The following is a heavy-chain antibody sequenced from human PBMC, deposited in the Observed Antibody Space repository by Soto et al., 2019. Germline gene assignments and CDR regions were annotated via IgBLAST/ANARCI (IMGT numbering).Heavy chain of an antibody. J-gene: IGHJ6*02. V-gene: IGHV4-30-4*01. Sequence: SETLSLTCTVSGGSISSGDYYWSWIRQPPGKGLEWIGYIYYSGSTYYNPSLKSRVTISVDTSKNQFSLKLSSVTAADTAVYYCAIDLSTREYGMDDWGQGTTVTVSS. CDR1: GGSISSGDYY. D-gene: IGHD2-2*01. CDR2: IYYSGST. CDR3: AIDLSTREYGMDD.